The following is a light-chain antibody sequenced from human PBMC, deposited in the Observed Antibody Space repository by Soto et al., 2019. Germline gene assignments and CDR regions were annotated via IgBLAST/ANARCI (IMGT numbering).Light chain of an antibody. V-gene: IGKV3-20*01. Sequence: IVLTHSPGTLSFSPGEIATLYFRASQSVSINHLACYQQKPGQAPRLLIYGGSSRATGIPVRFSGSGSETDFTLTITRLEPEDFAMYYCQQYSSSRTFGQGTKVDIK. CDR1: QSVSINH. J-gene: IGKJ1*01. CDR2: GGS. CDR3: QQYSSSRT.